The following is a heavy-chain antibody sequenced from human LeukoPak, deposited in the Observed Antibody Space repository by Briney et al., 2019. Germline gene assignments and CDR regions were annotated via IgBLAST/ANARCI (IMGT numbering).Heavy chain of an antibody. CDR2: IYYSGST. Sequence: SETLSLTCAVYGGSFRGYYWTWIRQPPGKGLEWIGCIYYSGSTYYNPSLKSRVTMSVDTSKNQFSLKLSSVTAADTAVYYCAGDIAAAGDVDCWGQGTLVTVSS. CDR1: GGSFRGYY. CDR3: AGDIAAAGDVDC. V-gene: IGHV4-30-4*01. D-gene: IGHD6-13*01. J-gene: IGHJ4*02.